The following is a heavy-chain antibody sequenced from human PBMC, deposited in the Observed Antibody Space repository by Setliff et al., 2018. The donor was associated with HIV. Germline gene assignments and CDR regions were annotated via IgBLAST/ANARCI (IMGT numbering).Heavy chain of an antibody. V-gene: IGHV4-4*07. CDR2: IYTTGGT. Sequence: LSLTCNISGVSIPTNYWNWIRQPAGKELEWIGRIYTTGGTNYNPALKSRVTMSIDTSKNQISLKLNSVTAADTATYYCARSNPGITAGLLAYWGPGTLVTVSS. CDR1: GVSIPTNY. CDR3: ARSNPGITAGLLAY. D-gene: IGHD6-13*01. J-gene: IGHJ4*02.